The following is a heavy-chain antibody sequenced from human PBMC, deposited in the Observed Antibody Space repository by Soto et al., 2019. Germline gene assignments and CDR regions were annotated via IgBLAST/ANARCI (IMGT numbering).Heavy chain of an antibody. CDR1: GFTFSSYA. CDR3: AKPPDYNWNDY. J-gene: IGHJ4*02. CDR2: VSGSGGST. V-gene: IGHV3-23*01. Sequence: EVQLLESGGGLVQPGGSLRLSCAASGFTFSSYAMSWVRQAPGKGLEWISAVSGSGGSTYYADSVKGRFTISRGTSKDTLYLQMKNLRAEATAVYYCAKPPDYNWNDYWGQGTLVTVSS. D-gene: IGHD1-20*01.